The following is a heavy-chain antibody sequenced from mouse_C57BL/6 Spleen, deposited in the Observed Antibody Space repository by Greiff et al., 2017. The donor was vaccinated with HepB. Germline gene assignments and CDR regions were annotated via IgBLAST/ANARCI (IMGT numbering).Heavy chain of an antibody. CDR3: ARVIYSARFDY. J-gene: IGHJ2*01. D-gene: IGHD2-1*01. V-gene: IGHV5-16*01. CDR1: GFTFSDYY. Sequence: DVKLVESEGGLVQPGSSMKLSCTASGFTFSDYYMAWVRQVPEKGLEWVANINYDGSSTYYLDSLKSRFIISRDNAKNILYLQMSSLKSEDTATYYCARVIYSARFDYWGQGTTLTVSS. CDR2: INYDGSST.